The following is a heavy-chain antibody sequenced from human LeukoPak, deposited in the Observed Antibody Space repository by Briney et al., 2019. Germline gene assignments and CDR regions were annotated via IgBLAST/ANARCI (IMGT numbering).Heavy chain of an antibody. CDR1: GYTFTSYG. CDR3: ARSYYDSSGYYGFDAFDI. J-gene: IGHJ3*02. CDR2: ISAYNGNT. V-gene: IGHV1-18*01. Sequence: ASVKVSCKASGYTFTSYGISWVRQAPGQGVEWMGWISAYNGNTNYAQKLQGRVTMTTDTSTSTAYMELKSLRSDDTAVYYCARSYYDSSGYYGFDAFDIWGQGTMVTVSS. D-gene: IGHD3-22*01.